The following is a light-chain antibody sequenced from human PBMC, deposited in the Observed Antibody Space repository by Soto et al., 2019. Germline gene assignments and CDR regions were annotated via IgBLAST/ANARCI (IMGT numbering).Light chain of an antibody. J-gene: IGKJ5*01. CDR3: QQHISFPIT. Sequence: DIQMTQSPSSVSASGGDKVTITCRASQDLASWLAWYQQKPGKAPKLLISAASSSQSGVPSRFSGSGCGTDFTLTIRSLQPEDFATCYCQQHISFPITFGQGTRLEIK. V-gene: IGKV1D-12*01. CDR2: AAS. CDR1: QDLASW.